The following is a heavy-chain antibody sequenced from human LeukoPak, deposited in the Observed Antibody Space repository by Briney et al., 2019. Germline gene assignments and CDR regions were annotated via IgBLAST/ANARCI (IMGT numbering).Heavy chain of an antibody. Sequence: GGSLRLSCVASGFPFSSYGMHWVRQAPGKGLEWVAFIRYDGSNKYYADSVKGRFTISRDNSKNTLYLQMNSLRAEDTAVYYCAKDGRYFDWLHLDCWGQGTLVTVSS. J-gene: IGHJ4*02. D-gene: IGHD3-9*01. CDR2: IRYDGSNK. CDR3: AKDGRYFDWLHLDC. CDR1: GFPFSSYG. V-gene: IGHV3-30*02.